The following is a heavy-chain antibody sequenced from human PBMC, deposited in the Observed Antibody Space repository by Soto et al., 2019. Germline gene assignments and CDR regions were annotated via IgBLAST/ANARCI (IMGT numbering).Heavy chain of an antibody. CDR1: GGSVSSSDSF. CDR3: VRSSVPVAGSDFDS. Sequence: QLQLQESGPGLVKPSETLSLSCTVSGGSVSSSDSFWGWIRPAPGKGLQWSGNIPSSGRTYYPPSPKSLVIMALVASTQPFFLILTSMTSEDTAVYYCVRSSVPVAGSDFDSWGQGTLVTVSS. CDR2: IPSSGRT. J-gene: IGHJ4*02. D-gene: IGHD6-19*01. V-gene: IGHV4-39*01.